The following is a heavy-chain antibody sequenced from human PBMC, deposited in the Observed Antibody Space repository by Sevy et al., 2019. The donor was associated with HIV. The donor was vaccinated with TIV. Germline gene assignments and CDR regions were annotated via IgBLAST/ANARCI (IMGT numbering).Heavy chain of an antibody. Sequence: GGSLRLSCVASGCTFSKYSMSWVRQTPGKGLEWVSTLSFACGRINYAASVKGRFTMSRDDSRNTFYLQMDSLRAEDTAIYYCAREGCSKPHDYWGQGTLVTVSS. J-gene: IGHJ4*02. CDR3: AREGCSKPHDY. CDR2: LSFACGRI. V-gene: IGHV3-23*01. D-gene: IGHD2-2*01. CDR1: GCTFSKYS.